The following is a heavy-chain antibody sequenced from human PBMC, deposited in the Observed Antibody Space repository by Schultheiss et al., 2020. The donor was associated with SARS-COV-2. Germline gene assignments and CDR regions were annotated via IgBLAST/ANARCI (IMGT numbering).Heavy chain of an antibody. CDR3: ARGGDIVVVVAATPGPHFDY. CDR2: ISSSGSTI. Sequence: GGSLRLSCAASGFTFSSYEMNWVRQAPGKGLEWVSYISSSGSTIYYADSVKGRFTISRDNAKNSLYLQMNSLRAEDTAVYYCARGGDIVVVVAATPGPHFDYWGQGTLVTVSS. CDR1: GFTFSSYE. D-gene: IGHD2-15*01. J-gene: IGHJ4*02. V-gene: IGHV3-48*03.